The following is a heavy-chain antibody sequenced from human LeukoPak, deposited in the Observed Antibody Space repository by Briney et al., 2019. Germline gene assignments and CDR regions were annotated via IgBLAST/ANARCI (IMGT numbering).Heavy chain of an antibody. CDR1: GGSFSGYY. D-gene: IGHD2-15*01. CDR3: ARSVVVVALDV. Sequence: SETLSLTCAVYGGSFSGYYWSWIRQPPGKGLEWIGEINHSGSTNYNPSLKSRVTISVDTSKNQFSLKLSSVTAADTAVYYCARSVVVVALDVWGQGTTVAVSS. CDR2: INHSGST. J-gene: IGHJ6*02. V-gene: IGHV4-34*01.